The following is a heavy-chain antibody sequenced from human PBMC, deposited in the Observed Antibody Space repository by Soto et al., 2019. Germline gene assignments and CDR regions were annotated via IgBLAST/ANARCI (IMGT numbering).Heavy chain of an antibody. CDR1: GGSFSSSA. CDR3: ARGRYDSSGYDFDY. Sequence: QVQLVQSGAEVKKPGSSVKVSCKASGGSFSSSAFSWVRQAPGQGLEWMGGIIPMFGTANYAQKFQGRVTIFADKSTSIVYMELSXXXFXDTAVYYCARGRYDSSGYDFDYWGXGTL. J-gene: IGHJ4*01. CDR2: IIPMFGTA. V-gene: IGHV1-69*06. D-gene: IGHD3-22*01.